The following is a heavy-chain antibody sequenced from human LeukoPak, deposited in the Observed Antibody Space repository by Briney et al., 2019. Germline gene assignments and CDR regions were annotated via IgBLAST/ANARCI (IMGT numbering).Heavy chain of an antibody. V-gene: IGHV4-31*03. Sequence: PSQTLSLTCTVSGGSISSGGYYWSWIRQHPGKGLEWIGYIYYSGSTYYNPSLKSRVTISVDTSKNQFSLKLSSVTAADTAVYYCARSPRDLGYCSGGSCYLLAFDPWGQGTLVTVSS. CDR1: GGSISSGGYY. J-gene: IGHJ5*02. D-gene: IGHD2-15*01. CDR3: ARSPRDLGYCSGGSCYLLAFDP. CDR2: IYYSGST.